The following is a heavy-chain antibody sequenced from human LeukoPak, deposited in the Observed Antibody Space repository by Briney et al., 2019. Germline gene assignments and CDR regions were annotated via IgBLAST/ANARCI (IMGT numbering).Heavy chain of an antibody. Sequence: GGSLRLSCAVSGFTFSSSWMSWVRQAPGKGLEWVANIKADGSEKHYVDSVKGRFSISRDNAKNSLYLQMNNLRAEDTAVYYCARDSSGRDWGQGTLVTASS. CDR2: IKADGSEK. CDR3: ARDSSGRD. D-gene: IGHD3-22*01. CDR1: GFTFSSSW. V-gene: IGHV3-7*01. J-gene: IGHJ4*02.